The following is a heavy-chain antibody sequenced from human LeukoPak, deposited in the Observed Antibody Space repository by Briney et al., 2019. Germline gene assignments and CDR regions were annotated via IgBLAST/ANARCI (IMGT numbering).Heavy chain of an antibody. Sequence: SVKVSCKASGGTFCSYAISWVRQAPGQGLEWMGGIIPIFGTANYAQKFQGRVTITADESTSTAYMELSSLRSEDTAVYYCARRSWTDYNFDYWGQGTLVTVSS. D-gene: IGHD1-1*01. J-gene: IGHJ4*02. CDR3: ARRSWTDYNFDY. CDR2: IIPIFGTA. V-gene: IGHV1-69*13. CDR1: GGTFCSYA.